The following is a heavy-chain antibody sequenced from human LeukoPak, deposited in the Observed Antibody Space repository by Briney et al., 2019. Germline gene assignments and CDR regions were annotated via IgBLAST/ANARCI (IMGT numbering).Heavy chain of an antibody. Sequence: GGSLRLSCAASGFTFSSYWMTWVRQGPGKGLEWVANIKPGGSGKYYVDSVKGRFTISRDNAKNSLYLQMNSLRAEDTAVYYCARDIAARLNYYYGMDVWGLGTTVTVSS. J-gene: IGHJ6*02. CDR1: GFTFSSYW. D-gene: IGHD6-6*01. CDR2: IKPGGSGK. V-gene: IGHV3-7*03. CDR3: ARDIAARLNYYYGMDV.